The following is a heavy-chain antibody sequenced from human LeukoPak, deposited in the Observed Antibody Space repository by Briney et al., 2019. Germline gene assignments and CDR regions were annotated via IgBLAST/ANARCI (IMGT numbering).Heavy chain of an antibody. CDR2: IYYSGST. Sequence: SETLSLTCTVAGGSISSYYWSWIRQPPGKGLEWIGYIYYSGSTNYNPSLKSRVTISVDTSKNQFSLKLSSVTAADTAVYYCARGYSSSWYDYYGMDVWGQGTTVTVSS. CDR1: GGSISSYY. J-gene: IGHJ6*02. D-gene: IGHD6-13*01. V-gene: IGHV4-59*01. CDR3: ARGYSSSWYDYYGMDV.